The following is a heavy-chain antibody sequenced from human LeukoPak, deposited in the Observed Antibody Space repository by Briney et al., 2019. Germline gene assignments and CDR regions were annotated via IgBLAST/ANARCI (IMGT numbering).Heavy chain of an antibody. V-gene: IGHV3-48*03. Sequence: GGSLRLSCAASGFXFTTYEINWVRQAPGKGLQWVSYISSSGSTIYYADSVKGRFTISRDNAKNSLYLQMNSLRAEDTAVYYCARRGYSYGIDYWGQGTLVTVSS. J-gene: IGHJ4*02. D-gene: IGHD5-18*01. CDR2: ISSSGSTI. CDR1: GFXFTTYE. CDR3: ARRGYSYGIDY.